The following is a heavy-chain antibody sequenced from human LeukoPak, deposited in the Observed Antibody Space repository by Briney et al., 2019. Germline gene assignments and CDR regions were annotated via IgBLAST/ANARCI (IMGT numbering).Heavy chain of an antibody. CDR2: INSSGGYT. CDR1: GFTFSSYA. D-gene: IGHD6-6*01. CDR3: AKDLREYTSSPRNAFHI. V-gene: IGHV3-23*01. Sequence: GGSLRLSCAASGFTFSSYAMSWVRQAPGKGLEWVSTINSSGGYTYYADSVKGRFTISRDNSKNTLYLLLNSLRAEDTAVYYCAKDLREYTSSPRNAFHIWGQGTMVTVSS. J-gene: IGHJ3*02.